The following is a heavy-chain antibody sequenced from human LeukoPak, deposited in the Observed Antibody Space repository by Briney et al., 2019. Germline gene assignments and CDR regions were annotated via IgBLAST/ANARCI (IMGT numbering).Heavy chain of an antibody. CDR1: GFTFGDYA. Sequence: GGSLRLSCTASGFTFGDYAMNWFRQAPGKGLEWVSSISSSSSYIYYADSVKGRFTISRDNAKNSLYLQMNSLRAEDTAVYYCASEDYWGQGTLVTVSS. J-gene: IGHJ4*02. CDR3: ASEDY. CDR2: ISSSSSYI. V-gene: IGHV3-21*01.